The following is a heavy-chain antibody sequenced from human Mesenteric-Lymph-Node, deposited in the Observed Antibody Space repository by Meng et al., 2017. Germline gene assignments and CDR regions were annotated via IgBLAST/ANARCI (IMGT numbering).Heavy chain of an antibody. CDR2: ISSSGSTI. V-gene: IGHV3-48*03. CDR3: AKDEDYVWGSYRTDAFDI. CDR1: GFIFSSYE. D-gene: IGHD3-16*02. J-gene: IGHJ3*02. Sequence: SLNISCAASGFIFSSYEMNWVRQAPGKGLEWVSYISSSGSTIYYADSVKGRFTISRDNAKNSLYLQMNSLRAEDTAVYYCAKDEDYVWGSYRTDAFDIWGQGKRVNVAS.